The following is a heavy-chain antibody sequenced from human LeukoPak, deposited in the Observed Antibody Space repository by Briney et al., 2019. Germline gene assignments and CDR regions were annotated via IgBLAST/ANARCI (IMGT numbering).Heavy chain of an antibody. Sequence: ETLSLTCTVSGGSISSYYWSWIRQPAGKGLEWIGRIYTSGSTNYNPSLKSRVTISVDTSKNQFSLKLSSVTAADTAVYYCATLRVDEGSGSRKNRVYYYMDVWGKGTTVTVSS. D-gene: IGHD3-10*01. CDR1: GGSISSYY. CDR2: IYTSGST. V-gene: IGHV4-4*07. J-gene: IGHJ6*03. CDR3: ATLRVDEGSGSRKNRVYYYMDV.